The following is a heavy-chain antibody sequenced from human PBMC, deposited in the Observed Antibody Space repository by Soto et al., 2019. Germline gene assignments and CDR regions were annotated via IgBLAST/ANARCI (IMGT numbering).Heavy chain of an antibody. D-gene: IGHD2-15*01. CDR1: GYSFTSCA. CDR3: VRERVVDGYLDV. Sequence: QVQVVQSGAEVKKPGASVRLSCKTSGYSFTSCAIHWVRLAPEQRFEWMGWINTDSGNTKHSQKFQGRVTITRDTPASTMAMEVTSRTFEASPRYCCVRERVVDGYLDVWARGTLVSVSS. V-gene: IGHV1-3*04. J-gene: IGHJ2*01. CDR2: INTDSGNT.